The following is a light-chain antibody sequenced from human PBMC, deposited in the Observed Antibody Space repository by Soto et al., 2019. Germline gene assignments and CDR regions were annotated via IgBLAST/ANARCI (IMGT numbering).Light chain of an antibody. CDR3: QQYNSYRLT. CDR1: QSISSW. CDR2: DAS. V-gene: IGKV1-5*01. Sequence: DIQMTQFPSTLSASVGDRVTITCRASQSISSWLAWYQQKPGKAPKLLIYDASSLESGVPSRFSGSGSGTEFTLTISSLQPDDFATYYCQQYNSYRLTFGGGTKVEIK. J-gene: IGKJ4*01.